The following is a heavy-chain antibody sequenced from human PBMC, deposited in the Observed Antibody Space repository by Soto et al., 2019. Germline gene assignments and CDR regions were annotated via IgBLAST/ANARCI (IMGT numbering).Heavy chain of an antibody. J-gene: IGHJ5*02. Sequence: ASVKVSCKASGYTFTSYGISWVRQAPGQGLEWMGWISAYNGNTDYAQKLQGRVTMTTDTSTSTVYMELRSLRSDDTAVYYCAREWGIAVAGTFDPWGQGTLVTVSS. D-gene: IGHD6-19*01. V-gene: IGHV1-18*01. CDR1: GYTFTSYG. CDR2: ISAYNGNT. CDR3: AREWGIAVAGTFDP.